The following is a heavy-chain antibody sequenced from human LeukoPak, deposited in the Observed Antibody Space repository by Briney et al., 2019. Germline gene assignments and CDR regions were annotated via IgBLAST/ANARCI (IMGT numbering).Heavy chain of an antibody. CDR3: ARDAAKVYYFDY. V-gene: IGHV1-2*06. CDR2: INPNSGGT. CDR1: GYTFTGYY. Sequence: GASVKVSCKASGYTFTGYYMHWVRQAPGQGLEWMGRINPNSGGTNYAQKFQGRVTMTRDTSISTAYMELSRLGSDDTAVYYCARDAAKVYYFDYWGQGTLVTVSS. D-gene: IGHD6-25*01. J-gene: IGHJ4*02.